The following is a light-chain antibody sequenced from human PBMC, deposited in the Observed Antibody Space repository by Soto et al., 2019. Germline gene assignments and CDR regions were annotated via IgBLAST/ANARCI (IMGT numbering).Light chain of an antibody. J-gene: IGLJ2*01. CDR3: AAWDHSLNGVV. V-gene: IGLV1-44*01. CDR2: SSH. CDR1: SSNIGDYH. Sequence: QSVLTQPPSASGTPGQRVTISCSGSSSNIGDYHVHWYRQLPGAAPKVLIHSSHQRPSGVPDRFSGSKSGTSASLAISGLQSEDEADYYCAAWDHSLNGVVFGGGTKLTVL.